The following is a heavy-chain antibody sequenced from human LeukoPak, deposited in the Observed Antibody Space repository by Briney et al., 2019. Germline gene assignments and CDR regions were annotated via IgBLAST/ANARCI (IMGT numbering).Heavy chain of an antibody. CDR2: INHSGST. CDR1: GGSFSGYY. J-gene: IGHJ5*02. CDR3: ARFDYYDSSGYQS. V-gene: IGHV4-34*01. D-gene: IGHD3-22*01. Sequence: SETLSLTCAVYGGSFSGYYWSWIRQPPGKGLEWIGEINHSGSTNYNPSLKSRVTISVDTSKNQFSLKLCSVTAADTAVYYCARFDYYDSSGYQSWGQGTLVTVSS.